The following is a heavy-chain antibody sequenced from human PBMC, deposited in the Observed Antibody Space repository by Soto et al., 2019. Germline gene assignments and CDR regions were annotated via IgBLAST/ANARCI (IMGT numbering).Heavy chain of an antibody. D-gene: IGHD3-16*01. V-gene: IGHV4-59*01. CDR2: IYYSGST. CDR1: GGSISSYY. CDR3: ARVWGYSMDV. J-gene: IGHJ6*02. Sequence: QVQLQESGPGLVKPSETLSLTCTVSGGSISSYYWSWIRQPPGKGLEWIGYIYYSGSTNYNPSLKSRVTISVDTSKNQFSLKLSSVTAADTAVYCCARVWGYSMDVWGQGTTVTVSS.